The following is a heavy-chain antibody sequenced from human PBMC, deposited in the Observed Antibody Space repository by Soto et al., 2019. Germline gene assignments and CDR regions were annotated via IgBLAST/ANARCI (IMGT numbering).Heavy chain of an antibody. D-gene: IGHD3-3*01. CDR3: ARLLYDFWSGYYRRGPLDV. CDR1: GFTFSSYS. Sequence: PGGSLRLSCAASGFTFSSYSMNWVRQAPGKGLEWVSYISSSSSTIYYADSVKGRFTISRDNAKNSLYLQMNSLSDEDTAVYYFARLLYDFWSGYYRRGPLDVWGQGTTVTVSS. V-gene: IGHV3-48*02. CDR2: ISSSSSTI. J-gene: IGHJ6*02.